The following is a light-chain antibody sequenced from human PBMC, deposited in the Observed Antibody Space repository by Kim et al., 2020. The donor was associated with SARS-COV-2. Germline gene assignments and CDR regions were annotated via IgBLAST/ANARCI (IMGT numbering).Light chain of an antibody. V-gene: IGLV7-43*01. Sequence: PGGTVPLTCASTPGAVTSRSYPSWFQQRPGHAPRPLIYSTTNKYSWTPARFSGSLLGGQAALTLSGVQPEDEAEYYCLLFYGTTLVFGGGTQLTVL. CDR3: LLFYGTTLV. J-gene: IGLJ7*01. CDR1: PGAVTSRSY. CDR2: STT.